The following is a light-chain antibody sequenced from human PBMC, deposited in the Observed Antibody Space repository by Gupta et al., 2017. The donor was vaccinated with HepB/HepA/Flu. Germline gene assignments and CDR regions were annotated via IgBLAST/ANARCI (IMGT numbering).Light chain of an antibody. V-gene: IGLV2-8*01. J-gene: IGLJ3*02. CDR3: YSYVGSNLRV. CDR2: DVT. CDR1: SSDVGGSKY. Sequence: QSALPQPPSASGSPGQSVTISCPGTSSDVGGSKYVSWYKQHPGKAPQLLIYDVTQRPSGVPDRFSGSKSGNTASLTVSGLQAEDEADYCCYSYVGSNLRVFGGGTKLTVL.